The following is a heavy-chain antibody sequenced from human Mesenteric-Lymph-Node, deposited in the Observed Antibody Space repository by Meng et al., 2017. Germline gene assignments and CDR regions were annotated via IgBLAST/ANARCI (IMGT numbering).Heavy chain of an antibody. D-gene: IGHD1-26*01. V-gene: IGHV1-18*01. CDR1: GYTFTNYG. J-gene: IGHJ4*02. Sequence: AQLVQAGGEVKKPGASLTLSSKAYGYTFTNYGITWVRQAPGQGLEWMGWISAYNGNTTYAQTLQGRVTMTSDTSTSTAYMELRSLRSDDTAVYYCARVEVGITSGDYWGQGTLVTVSS. CDR2: ISAYNGNT. CDR3: ARVEVGITSGDY.